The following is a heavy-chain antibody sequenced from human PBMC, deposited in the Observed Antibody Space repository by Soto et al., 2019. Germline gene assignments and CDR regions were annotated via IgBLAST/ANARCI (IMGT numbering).Heavy chain of an antibody. D-gene: IGHD4-17*01. CDR1: GFTVSSNY. J-gene: IGHJ4*02. CDR3: ASPEGGHDYGDYFEY. CDR2: IYSGGST. Sequence: GGSLRLSCAASGFTVSSNYMSWVRQAPGKGLEWVSVIYSGGSTYYADSVKGRFTISRDNSKNTLYLQMNSLRAEDTAVYYCASPEGGHDYGDYFEYWGQGTLVTVSS. V-gene: IGHV3-53*01.